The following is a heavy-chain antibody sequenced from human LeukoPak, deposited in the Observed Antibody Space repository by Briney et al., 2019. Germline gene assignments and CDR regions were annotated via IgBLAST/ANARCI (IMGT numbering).Heavy chain of an antibody. CDR2: IIPIFGTA. CDR1: GYTFTSYD. V-gene: IGHV1-69*13. J-gene: IGHJ5*02. D-gene: IGHD2-2*01. CDR3: ARGGIVVVPAATEYNWFDP. Sequence: GASVKVSCKASGYTFTSYDINWVRQATGQGLKWMGGIIPIFGTANYAQKFQGRVTITADESTSTAYMELSSLRSEDTAVYYCARGGIVVVPAATEYNWFDPWGQGALVTVSS.